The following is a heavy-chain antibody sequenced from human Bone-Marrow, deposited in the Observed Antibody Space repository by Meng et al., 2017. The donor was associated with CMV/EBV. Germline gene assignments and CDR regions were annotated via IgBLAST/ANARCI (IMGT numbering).Heavy chain of an antibody. V-gene: IGHV3-23*01. J-gene: IGHJ1*01. CDR2: ISGSGGST. D-gene: IGHD4-23*01. CDR3: AKAPPDYGGNSKLNFQH. CDR1: GFTFSSYA. Sequence: GESLKISCAASGFTFSSYAMSWVRQAPGKGLEWVSAISGSGGSTYYADSVKGRFTISRDNSKNTLYLQMNSLRAEDTAVYYCAKAPPDYGGNSKLNFQHWGQGTLVTVSS.